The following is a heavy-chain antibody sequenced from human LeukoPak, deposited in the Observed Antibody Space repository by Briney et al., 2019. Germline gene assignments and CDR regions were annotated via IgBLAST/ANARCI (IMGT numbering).Heavy chain of an antibody. CDR1: GGSISSGDYY. CDR2: IYYSGST. J-gene: IGHJ5*02. V-gene: IGHV4-30-4*01. D-gene: IGHD3-3*01. Sequence: SETLSLTCTVSGGSISSGDYYWSWIRQPPGKGLEWIGYIYYSGSTYYNPSLKSRVTISVDTSKNQFSLKLSSVTAADTAVYYCARVGRFLEWTYNWFDPWGQGTLVTVSS. CDR3: ARVGRFLEWTYNWFDP.